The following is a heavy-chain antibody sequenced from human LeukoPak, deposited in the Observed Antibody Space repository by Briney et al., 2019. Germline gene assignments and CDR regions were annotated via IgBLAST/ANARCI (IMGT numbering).Heavy chain of an antibody. J-gene: IGHJ1*01. D-gene: IGHD2-15*01. CDR1: GYTFSSYG. CDR2: ISAYNGNT. V-gene: IGHV1-18*01. CDR3: ARDSADCSGGSCYSAKYFQH. Sequence: ASVKVSCTASGYTFSSYGITWVRQAPGQGLEWMGRISAYNGNTNYAQKFQGRVTMTTDTSTSIGYMELRSLRSDDTAVYYCARDSADCSGGSCYSAKYFQHWGQGTLVTVSS.